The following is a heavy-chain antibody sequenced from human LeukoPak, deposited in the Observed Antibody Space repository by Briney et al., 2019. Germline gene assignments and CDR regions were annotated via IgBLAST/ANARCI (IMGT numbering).Heavy chain of an antibody. CDR1: GYSFTSYW. CDR2: IYLGDSDT. CDR3: ARLEGSGWQYYYYGMDV. V-gene: IGHV5-51*01. Sequence: GESLKISCKGSGYSFTSYWIGWVRQMPGKGLEWMGIIYLGDSDTRYSPSFQGQVTISADKSISTAYLQWSSLKASDTAMYYCARLEGSGWQYYYYGMDVWGQGTTVTVSS. D-gene: IGHD6-19*01. J-gene: IGHJ6*02.